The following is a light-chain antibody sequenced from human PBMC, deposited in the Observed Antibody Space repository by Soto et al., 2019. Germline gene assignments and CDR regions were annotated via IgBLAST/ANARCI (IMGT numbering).Light chain of an antibody. CDR3: QHYNSYSEA. CDR1: QTISSW. J-gene: IGKJ1*01. CDR2: KAS. Sequence: DIQITQSPSTLSASVGDRVTITCRASQTISSWLAWYQQTQGKAPKLLIYKASTLKSGVPSRFRGSGSGTECTLTISRLQPDDFETYYCQHYNSYSEAFGQGTKVDIK. V-gene: IGKV1-5*03.